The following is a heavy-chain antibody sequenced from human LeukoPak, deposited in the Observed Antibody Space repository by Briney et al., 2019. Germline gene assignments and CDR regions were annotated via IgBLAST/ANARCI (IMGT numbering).Heavy chain of an antibody. CDR2: INIGGTNT. V-gene: IGHV3-11*01. Sequence: GGSLRLSCAASGFTFNDYYMSWIRQAPGKGLEWLSYINIGGTNTHYADSVKGRFTISRDNAKKSLYLEMNNLRAEDTAVYYCATDGAGSDPWGQGVLVTVSS. J-gene: IGHJ5*02. CDR3: ATDGAGSDP. CDR1: GFTFNDYY.